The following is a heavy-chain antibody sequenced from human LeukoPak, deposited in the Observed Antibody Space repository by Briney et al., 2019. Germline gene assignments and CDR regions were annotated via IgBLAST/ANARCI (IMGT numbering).Heavy chain of an antibody. CDR3: ARAHAIGSEGATWASDY. CDR2: INPNSGGT. D-gene: IGHD1-26*01. Sequence: ASVKVSCKASGYTFTGYYMHWVRQAPGQGLEWMGWINPNSGGTNYAQRFQGRVTMTRDTSISTAYMELSRLRSDDTAVYYCARAHAIGSEGATWASDYWGQGTLVTVSS. J-gene: IGHJ4*02. V-gene: IGHV1-2*02. CDR1: GYTFTGYY.